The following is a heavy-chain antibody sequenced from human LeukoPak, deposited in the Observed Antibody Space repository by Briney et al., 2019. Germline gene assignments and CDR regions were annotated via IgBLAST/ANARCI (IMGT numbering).Heavy chain of an antibody. Sequence: PGGSLRLSCAASGFTFSTTGMSWVRQAPGKGLEWVSGTSGNSDKTYYTDSVKGRFSVFRDNSRNTLYLQMNNVRVEDTALYYCAKTASSSGEWGQGTLVTVSS. D-gene: IGHD6-6*01. CDR3: AKTASSSGE. CDR1: GFTFSTTG. V-gene: IGHV3-23*01. CDR2: TSGNSDKT. J-gene: IGHJ4*02.